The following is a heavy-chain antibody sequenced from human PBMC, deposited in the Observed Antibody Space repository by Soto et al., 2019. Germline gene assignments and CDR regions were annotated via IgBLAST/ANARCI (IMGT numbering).Heavy chain of an antibody. CDR1: GFTFDDYA. CDR2: LSYNSGTI. CDR3: AKGSDRGYSFGYDY. D-gene: IGHD5-18*01. Sequence: SGGSLRLSCAASGFTFDDYAMSWARQAPGKGLEWVSGLSYNSGTIGYADSVKGRFTISRDNAKNSLYLQMNSLRVEDTALYYCAKGSDRGYSFGYDYRGQGTLVTVSS. J-gene: IGHJ4*02. V-gene: IGHV3-9*01.